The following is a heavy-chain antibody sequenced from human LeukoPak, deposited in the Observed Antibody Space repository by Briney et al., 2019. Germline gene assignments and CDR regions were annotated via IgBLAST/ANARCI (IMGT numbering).Heavy chain of an antibody. CDR1: GGSISSYY. J-gene: IGHJ6*03. CDR2: IYYSGST. D-gene: IGHD3-22*01. Sequence: SETLSLTCTVSGGSISSYYWSWIRQPPGKGLEWIGYIYYSGSTNYNPSLKSRVTISVDTSKNQFSLRLTSMTAADTAVYYCARLTHSYYSDTSGYYPYYYMDVWGKGTTVTVSS. CDR3: ARLTHSYYSDTSGYYPYYYMDV. V-gene: IGHV4-59*08.